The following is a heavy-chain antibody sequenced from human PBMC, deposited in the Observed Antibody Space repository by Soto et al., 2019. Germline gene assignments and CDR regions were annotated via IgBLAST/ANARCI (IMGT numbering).Heavy chain of an antibody. Sequence: QVQLQESGPGLVKPSETLSLTCTVSGGSVSSGSYYWSWIRQPPGKGLEWIGYIYYSGSTNYNPSRKSRVTISVDTSKNQFSLKLSSVTAADTAVYYCARSTIVPTMGDYWGQGTLVTVSS. D-gene: IGHD5-12*01. CDR3: ARSTIVPTMGDY. J-gene: IGHJ4*02. V-gene: IGHV4-61*01. CDR2: IYYSGST. CDR1: GGSVSSGSYY.